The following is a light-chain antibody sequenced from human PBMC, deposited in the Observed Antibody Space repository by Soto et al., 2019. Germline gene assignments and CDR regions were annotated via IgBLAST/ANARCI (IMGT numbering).Light chain of an antibody. V-gene: IGKV3-20*01. CDR3: QQYGSSPRT. CDR1: QTIRSNY. Sequence: ETVLTQSPGTLSLSPGERATLSCRASQTIRSNYLAWYRQTPGQAPRLLIYGASNRATGIADRFSGSGSGTDFTLIISRLEPEDFALYYCQQYGSSPRTFGQGTKVESK. J-gene: IGKJ1*01. CDR2: GAS.